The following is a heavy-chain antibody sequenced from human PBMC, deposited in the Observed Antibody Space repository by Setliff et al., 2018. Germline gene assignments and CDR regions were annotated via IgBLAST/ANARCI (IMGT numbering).Heavy chain of an antibody. D-gene: IGHD3-3*01. J-gene: IGHJ5*02. V-gene: IGHV1-18*01. CDR3: MRLVRFCSRTVCQRTSGDEA. CDR2: IGVYSGNT. CDR1: GYTFRQSI. Sequence: GASVKVSCKASGYTFRQSIVSWVRQAPGQGLEWLGWIGVYSGNTYSAQRFRGRVSLTTDESTNTAYLELRGLRSDDTAVYYCMRLVRFCSRTVCQRTSGDEAWGQGTLVTVS.